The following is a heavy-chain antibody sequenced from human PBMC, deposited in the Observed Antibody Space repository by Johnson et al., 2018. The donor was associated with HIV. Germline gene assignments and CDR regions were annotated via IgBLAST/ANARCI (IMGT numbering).Heavy chain of an antibody. CDR2: ILYDGSDK. Sequence: QVQLVESGGGVVQPGGSLRLSCVASGFSFSSYGTHWVRQVPGKGLEWVAFILYDGSDKYYADSVKGRFNISRDNSNNTLYLQVSSLRPEDTGVYYCAKDKDVHEKFWSGSETAFDIWGQGTMVTVSS. CDR1: GFSFSSYG. J-gene: IGHJ3*02. V-gene: IGHV3-30*02. D-gene: IGHD3-3*01. CDR3: AKDKDVHEKFWSGSETAFDI.